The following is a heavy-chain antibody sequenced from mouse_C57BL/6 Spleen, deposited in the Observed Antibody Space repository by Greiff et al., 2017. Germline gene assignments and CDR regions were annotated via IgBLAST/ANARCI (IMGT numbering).Heavy chain of an antibody. CDR3: ARWDYGSSLDY. Sequence: VQLQQPGAELVRPGSSVKLSCKASGYTFTSYWMHWVKQRPIQGLEWIGNIDPSDSETHYNQKFKDKATLTVDKSSSTAYMQLSSLTSEDSAVYYCARWDYGSSLDYWGQGTTLTVSS. CDR2: IDPSDSET. CDR1: GYTFTSYW. J-gene: IGHJ2*01. V-gene: IGHV1-52*01. D-gene: IGHD1-1*01.